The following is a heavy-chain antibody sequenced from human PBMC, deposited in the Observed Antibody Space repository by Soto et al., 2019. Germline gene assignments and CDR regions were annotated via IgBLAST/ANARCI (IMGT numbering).Heavy chain of an antibody. CDR1: GFIFNNYA. J-gene: IGHJ6*02. V-gene: IGHV3-30-3*01. CDR3: ARDGSTVTTNYHYAMDV. D-gene: IGHD4-17*01. Sequence: QVQLVESGGGVVQPGRSRRLSCAASGFIFNNYAVHWVRQAPGRGLEWVAVISYDGGAKYYADSVKGRFTMSRDNAKNTVYLQMNSLRAEDTAVYYCARDGSTVTTNYHYAMDVWGQGTTVTVSS. CDR2: ISYDGGAK.